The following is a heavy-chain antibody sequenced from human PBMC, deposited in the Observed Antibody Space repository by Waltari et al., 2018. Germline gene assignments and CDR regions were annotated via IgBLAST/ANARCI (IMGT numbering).Heavy chain of an antibody. CDR2: IYYSGST. CDR3: ARSILLWFGELFSPFDY. J-gene: IGHJ4*02. Sequence: QVQLQESGPGLVKPSETLSLTCTVSGGSISSYYWSWIRQPPGKGLEWIGYIYYSGSTNYNPPLKSRVTISVDTSKNQFSLKLSSVTAADTAVYYCARSILLWFGELFSPFDYWGQGTLVTVSS. CDR1: GGSISSYY. V-gene: IGHV4-59*01. D-gene: IGHD3-10*01.